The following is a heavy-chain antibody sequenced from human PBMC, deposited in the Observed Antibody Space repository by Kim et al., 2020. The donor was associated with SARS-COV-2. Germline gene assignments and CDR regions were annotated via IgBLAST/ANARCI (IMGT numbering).Heavy chain of an antibody. CDR1: GDSMSNFY. J-gene: IGHJ5*02. CDR2: VYRTGST. V-gene: IGHV4-4*07. D-gene: IGHD5-12*01. Sequence: SETLSLTCTVSGDSMSNFYWSWIRQPAGKGLEWIGRVYRTGSTNYSPSLKGRVTMSIDTSRNQFSLKLTSLTAADTAVYYCARGPADSGGWFDPWGQGIRVTVSS. CDR3: ARGPADSGGWFDP.